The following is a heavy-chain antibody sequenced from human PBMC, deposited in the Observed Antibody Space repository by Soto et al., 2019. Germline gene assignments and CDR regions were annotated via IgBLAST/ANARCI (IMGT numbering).Heavy chain of an antibody. CDR3: ARSYGSGSYWDDY. CDR2: IWYDGSNK. D-gene: IGHD3-10*01. Sequence: GGSLRLSCAASGFTFSSYGMHWVRQAPGKGLEWVAAIWYDGSNKYYADSVKGRFTISRDNSKNTLYLQMNSLRAEDTAVYYCARSYGSGSYWDDYWGQGTLVTVSS. J-gene: IGHJ4*02. V-gene: IGHV3-33*01. CDR1: GFTFSSYG.